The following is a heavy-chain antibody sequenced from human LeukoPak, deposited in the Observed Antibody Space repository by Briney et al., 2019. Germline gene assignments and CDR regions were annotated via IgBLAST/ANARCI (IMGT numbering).Heavy chain of an antibody. D-gene: IGHD3-10*01. CDR3: ATTPMGGLRRTGTFTDY. CDR1: GGSFSGFY. CDR2: INHHGST. V-gene: IGHV4-34*01. Sequence: PSETLSLTCAVYGGSFSGFYWSWIRQPPAKGLEGMGEINHHGSTNHNPSLQSRVTISVDTSKNQSCLKTSSVTAADTAVYYGATTPMGGLRRTGTFTDYWGQETLVTVSS. J-gene: IGHJ4*02.